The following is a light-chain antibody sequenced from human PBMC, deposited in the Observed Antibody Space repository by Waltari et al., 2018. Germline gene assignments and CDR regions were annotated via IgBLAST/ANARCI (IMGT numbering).Light chain of an antibody. CDR2: AAT. CDR1: QDIRSY. J-gene: IGKJ1*01. V-gene: IGKV1-8*01. Sequence: AIRMTQSPSSLSASTGDKITITCRGSQDIRSYLGWYQQKPGKAPKLLVYAATSLQTGVPSRFSASGSGTDFSLTISNLQSEDFAIYHCQQYYSYPRTFGQGTKVEVK. CDR3: QQYYSYPRT.